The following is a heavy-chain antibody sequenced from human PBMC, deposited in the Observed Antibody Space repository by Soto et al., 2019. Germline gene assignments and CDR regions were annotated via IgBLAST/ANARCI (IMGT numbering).Heavy chain of an antibody. CDR1: GFTFSPYA. J-gene: IGHJ6*02. V-gene: IGHV3-23*01. Sequence: PGGSLRLSCAASGFTFSPYAMTWVRQAPGKGLEWVSSISGSGGNTNYADSVKGRFTASRDNSKRTLSLQMNSLTEEDTAIYYCAKGLRRLLRTQYYYGLDVWGRGTTVTVSS. D-gene: IGHD3-16*01. CDR2: ISGSGGNT. CDR3: AKGLRRLLRTQYYYGLDV.